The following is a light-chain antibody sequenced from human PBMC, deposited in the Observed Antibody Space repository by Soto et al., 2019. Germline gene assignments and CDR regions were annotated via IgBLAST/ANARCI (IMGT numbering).Light chain of an antibody. J-gene: IGLJ3*02. CDR2: YDS. Sequence: SYELTQPPSVSGAPGKTARITCGGNNIGSKSVHWYQQQPGQAPVLVIYYDSDRPSGIPERFSGSNSGNTATLTISRVEAGDEADYYCQVWDSSRDHPVFGGGTQLTVL. CDR1: NIGSKS. V-gene: IGLV3-21*04. CDR3: QVWDSSRDHPV.